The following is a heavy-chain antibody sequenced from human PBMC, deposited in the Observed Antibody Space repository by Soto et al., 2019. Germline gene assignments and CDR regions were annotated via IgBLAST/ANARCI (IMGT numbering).Heavy chain of an antibody. D-gene: IGHD3-10*01. CDR3: ATYGSGTYYVY. Sequence: GGSSRIGANFWTWIRQRPGKGLEWIGCIYYNGNTFYNPSLKSRPTISVDTSKNQFSLRLSSVTAADTAVYYCATYGSGTYYVYWGQGTLVTVSS. CDR2: IYYNGNT. CDR1: GGSSRIGANF. J-gene: IGHJ4*02. V-gene: IGHV4-31*02.